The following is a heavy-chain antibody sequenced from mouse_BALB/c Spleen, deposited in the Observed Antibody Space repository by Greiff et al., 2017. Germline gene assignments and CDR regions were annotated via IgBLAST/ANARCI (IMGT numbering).Heavy chain of an antibody. CDR2: IWAGGST. V-gene: IGHV2-9*02. D-gene: IGHD2-4*01. J-gene: IGHJ3*01. Sequence: QVQLQQSGPGLVAPSQSLSITCTVSGFSLTSYGVHWVRQPPGKGLEWLGVIWAGGSTNYNSALMSRLSISKDNSKSQVFLKMNSLQTDDTAMYYCARSYDYDEGNAWFAYWGQGTLVTVSA. CDR3: ARSYDYDEGNAWFAY. CDR1: GFSLTSYG.